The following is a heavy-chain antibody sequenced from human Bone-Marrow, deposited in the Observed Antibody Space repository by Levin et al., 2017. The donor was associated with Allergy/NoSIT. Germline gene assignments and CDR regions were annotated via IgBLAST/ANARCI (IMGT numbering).Heavy chain of an antibody. Sequence: SETLSLTCAVSGGSISIGGYSWSWIRQAPGKGLEWIAHISHSGNTYYNPSLKSRVTMSVDRSKNQFSLKLTSVTAADTAVYFCARVKTTLGYCSGVSCFRPNWFDPWGQGTLVTVSS. J-gene: IGHJ5*02. V-gene: IGHV4-30-2*01. CDR3: ARVKTTLGYCSGVSCFRPNWFDP. D-gene: IGHD2-15*01. CDR1: GGSISIGGYS. CDR2: ISHSGNT.